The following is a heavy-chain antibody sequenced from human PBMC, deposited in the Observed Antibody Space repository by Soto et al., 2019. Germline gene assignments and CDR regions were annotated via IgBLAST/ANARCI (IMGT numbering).Heavy chain of an antibody. CDR1: GFSLITSGVG. Sequence: QITLKEAGPTLVKPTQTLTLTCSFSGFSLITSGVGVGWIRQPPGKALEWLVLIYWDDDTGYSTSLRNRLTXTXXTSRNQVVLTMTNMDPADTATYYCAHTMAPRIFDSWGQGTLVTVSS. CDR3: AHTMAPRIFDS. CDR2: IYWDDDT. V-gene: IGHV2-5*02. J-gene: IGHJ4*02.